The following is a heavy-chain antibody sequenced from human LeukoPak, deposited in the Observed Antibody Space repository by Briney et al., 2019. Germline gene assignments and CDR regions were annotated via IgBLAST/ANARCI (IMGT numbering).Heavy chain of an antibody. V-gene: IGHV4-59*01. J-gene: IGHJ4*02. Sequence: SETLSLTCTVSGGSISSYYWSWIRQPPGKGLEWIGYIYYSGSTSYNPSLKSRVTISVDTSKNQFSLKLSSVTAADTAVYYCARAATVYYFDYWGQGTLVTVSS. CDR2: IYYSGST. CDR3: ARAATVYYFDY. D-gene: IGHD4-17*01. CDR1: GGSISSYY.